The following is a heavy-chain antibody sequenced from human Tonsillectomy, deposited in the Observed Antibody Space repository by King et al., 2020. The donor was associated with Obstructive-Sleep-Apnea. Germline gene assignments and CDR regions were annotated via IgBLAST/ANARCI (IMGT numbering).Heavy chain of an antibody. CDR3: AKDGWGGAYRVRGYYYGMDV. D-gene: IGHD4-17*01. V-gene: IGHV3-30*18. Sequence: VQLVESGGGVVQPGRSLRLSCAASGFTFSSYGMHWVRQAPGKGLEWVAVILYDGSYKYYADSVKGRFTISRDNSKNRLYLQMNSLRAEDTAVYYCAKDGWGGAYRVRGYYYGMDVWGQGTTVTVSS. J-gene: IGHJ6*02. CDR2: ILYDGSYK. CDR1: GFTFSSYG.